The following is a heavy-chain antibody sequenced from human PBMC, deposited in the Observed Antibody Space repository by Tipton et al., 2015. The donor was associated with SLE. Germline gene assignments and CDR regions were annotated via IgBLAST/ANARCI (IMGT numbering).Heavy chain of an antibody. D-gene: IGHD4-17*01. V-gene: IGHV4-31*02. Sequence: LRLSCTVSGGSINSGGYYWSWLRQHPGKGLEWIGHIYHRGNTYYNPSLKSRVTMSIDTSENQFSLRLTSVTAADTAVYYCARSPTVPQNYFDSWGRGTLVTVSS. CDR2: IYHRGNT. CDR3: ARSPTVPQNYFDS. J-gene: IGHJ4*02. CDR1: GGSINSGGYY.